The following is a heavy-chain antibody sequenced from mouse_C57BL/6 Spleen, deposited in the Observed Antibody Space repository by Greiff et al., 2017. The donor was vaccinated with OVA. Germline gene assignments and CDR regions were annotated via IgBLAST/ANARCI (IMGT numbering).Heavy chain of an antibody. CDR2: INPGSGGT. V-gene: IGHV1-54*01. D-gene: IGHD2-5*01. CDR3: ARSISNPYYYAMDY. CDR1: GYAFTNYL. J-gene: IGHJ4*01. Sequence: QVQLQQSGAELVRPGTSVKVSCKASGYAFTNYLIEWVKQRPGQGLEWIGVINPGSGGTNYNEKFKGKATLTADKSSSTAYMQLSSLTSEDSAVYFCARSISNPYYYAMDYWGQGTSVTVSS.